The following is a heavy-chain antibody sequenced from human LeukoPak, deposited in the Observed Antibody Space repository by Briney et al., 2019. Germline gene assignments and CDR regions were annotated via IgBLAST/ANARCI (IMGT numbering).Heavy chain of an antibody. V-gene: IGHV3-23*01. CDR3: ANVEWPLDY. J-gene: IGHJ4*02. D-gene: IGHD1-26*01. CDR2: ISGSASNT. CDR1: GFTFSSYA. Sequence: PGGSLRLSCAASGFTFSSYAMSWVRQAPGKGLEWVSAISGSASNTYYADSVKGRFTISRANSRNTLYLQMNSLRAEDTAVYYCANVEWPLDYWGQGTLVTVSS.